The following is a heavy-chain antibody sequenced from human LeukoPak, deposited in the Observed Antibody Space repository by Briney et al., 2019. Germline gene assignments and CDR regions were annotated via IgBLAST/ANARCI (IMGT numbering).Heavy chain of an antibody. Sequence: PGGSLRLSCAASGFPFNSYGMNWVRQAPGKGLEWVSAISGNGDITYYTDSVKGRFTISRDNSKNTLYLQMNSLRAEDTAIYYCAKVTGGDMITYGGLDYWGQGTLVTVSS. V-gene: IGHV3-23*01. J-gene: IGHJ4*02. CDR1: GFPFNSYG. CDR3: AKVTGGDMITYGGLDY. CDR2: ISGNGDIT. D-gene: IGHD3-16*01.